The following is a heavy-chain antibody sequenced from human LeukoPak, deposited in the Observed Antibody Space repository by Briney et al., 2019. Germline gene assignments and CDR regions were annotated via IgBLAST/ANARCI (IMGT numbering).Heavy chain of an antibody. V-gene: IGHV3-21*01. Sequence: GGSLRLSCAASGFTSSSYSMNWVRQAPGKGLEWVSSISSSSSYIYYADSVEGRFTISRDNAKNSLYLQMNSLRAEDTAVYYCARRSPNYYFDYWGQGTPATVSS. CDR1: GFTSSSYS. CDR3: ARRSPNYYFDY. CDR2: ISSSSSYI. J-gene: IGHJ4*02.